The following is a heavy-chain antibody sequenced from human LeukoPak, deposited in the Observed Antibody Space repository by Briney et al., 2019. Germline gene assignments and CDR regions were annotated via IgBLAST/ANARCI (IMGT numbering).Heavy chain of an antibody. D-gene: IGHD5-18*01. CDR3: GKTTVGYSSGQKPAWPVDY. CDR1: GFTFGSHA. J-gene: IGHJ4*02. V-gene: IGHV3-23*01. Sequence: GGSLRLSCEASGFTFGSHAMYWLRQAPGKGLEGVAGIFGSGGSPHYADPVKGRFTISRDNSRNTVYLQINSLRAEDTAVYYCGKTTVGYSSGQKPAWPVDYWGQGTLVTVSS. CDR2: IFGSGGSP.